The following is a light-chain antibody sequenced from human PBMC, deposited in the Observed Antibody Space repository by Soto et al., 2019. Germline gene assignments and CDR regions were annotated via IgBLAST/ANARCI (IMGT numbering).Light chain of an antibody. Sequence: QSVLTQPPSVSGAPGQRVTISCTGSSSNIGGGYDVHWYQQLPGTAPKLLIYGNTNRPSGVPDRFSGSKSGTSASLAITGLQAEDEADYYCQSYDRSLSGSGVFGGGTKLTVL. CDR3: QSYDRSLSGSGV. J-gene: IGLJ3*02. CDR2: GNT. V-gene: IGLV1-40*01. CDR1: SSNIGGGYD.